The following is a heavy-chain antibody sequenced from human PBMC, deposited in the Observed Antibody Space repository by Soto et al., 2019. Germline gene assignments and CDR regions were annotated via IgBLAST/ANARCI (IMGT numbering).Heavy chain of an antibody. CDR3: ARGWTHPAGIGKWFDP. V-gene: IGHV4-59*01. CDR1: GGSISSYY. J-gene: IGHJ5*02. CDR2: IYYSGST. Sequence: PSETLSLTCTVSGGSISSYYWSWIRQPPGKGLEWIGYIYYSGSTNYNPSLKSRVTISVDTSKNQFSLKLSSVTAADTAVYYCARGWTHPAGIGKWFDPWGQGTLVTVSS. D-gene: IGHD6-19*01.